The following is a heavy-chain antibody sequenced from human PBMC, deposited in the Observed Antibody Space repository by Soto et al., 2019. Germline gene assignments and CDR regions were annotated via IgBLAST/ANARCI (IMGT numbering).Heavy chain of an antibody. CDR2: ISYDGSNK. V-gene: IGHV3-30-3*01. CDR1: GFTFSSYA. J-gene: IGHJ6*02. D-gene: IGHD3-22*01. Sequence: QVQLVESGGGVVQPGRSLRLSCAASGFTFSSYAMHWVRQAPGKGLEWVAVISYDGSNKYYADSVKGRFNISRDNSKNTLYLQMNSLRAEDTAVYYCTLTNSSGYPYYYYGMDVWGQGTTVTVSS. CDR3: TLTNSSGYPYYYYGMDV.